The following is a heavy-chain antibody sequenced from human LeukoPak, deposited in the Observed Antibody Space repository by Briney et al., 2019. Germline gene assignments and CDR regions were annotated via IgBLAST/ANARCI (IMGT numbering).Heavy chain of an antibody. J-gene: IGHJ3*02. V-gene: IGHV3-30*02. Sequence: PGGSLRLSCAASGFTFSSYGMHWVRQAPGKGLEWVAFIRYDGSNKYYADSVKGRFTISRDNSKNTLYLQMNSLRAEVTAVYYCARSTSRSEAFDIWGQGTMVTVSS. D-gene: IGHD2-2*01. CDR3: ARSTSRSEAFDI. CDR2: IRYDGSNK. CDR1: GFTFSSYG.